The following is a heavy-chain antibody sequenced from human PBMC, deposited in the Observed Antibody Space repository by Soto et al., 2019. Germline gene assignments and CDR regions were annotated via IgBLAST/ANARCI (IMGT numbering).Heavy chain of an antibody. CDR2: ISYDGSNK. D-gene: IGHD2-21*02. V-gene: IGHV3-30*18. J-gene: IGHJ4*02. CDR1: GFTFSSYG. CDR3: AKLNCGGDCYPASFDY. Sequence: GGSLRLSCAASGFTFSSYGMHWVRQAPGKGLEWVAVISYDGSNKYYADSVKGRFTISRDNSKNTLYLQMNSLRAEDTAVYYCAKLNCGGDCYPASFDYWGQGTLVTVSS.